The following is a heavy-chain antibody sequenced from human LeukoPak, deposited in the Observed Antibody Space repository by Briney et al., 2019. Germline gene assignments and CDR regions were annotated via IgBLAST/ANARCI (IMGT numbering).Heavy chain of an antibody. J-gene: IGHJ4*02. V-gene: IGHV3-53*01. Sequence: GGSLRLSCAASGFTVSRNYVTWVRQAPGKGLEWVSLIFIGGTTYYADSAKGRFAISRDDSKNTVYLQMNSLRAEDTAVYYCATGGVEGSQQGEVFWGQGTQVTVSS. CDR3: ATGGVEGSQQGEVF. CDR2: IFIGGTT. CDR1: GFTVSRNY. D-gene: IGHD3-3*01.